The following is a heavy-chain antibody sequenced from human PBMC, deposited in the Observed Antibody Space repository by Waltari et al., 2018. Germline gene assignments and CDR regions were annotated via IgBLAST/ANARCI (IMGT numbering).Heavy chain of an antibody. V-gene: IGHV1-69*01. CDR3: ARASGGDIVVVPAAPLGLDV. J-gene: IGHJ6*02. CDR2: IIPIFGTA. Sequence: QVQLVQSGAEVKKPGSSVKVSCKASGGTFSSYAISWVRQAPGQGLEWMGGIIPIFGTANYAQKFQGRVTSTAEESTSTAYMELSSLRSEDTAMYYCARASGGDIVVVPAAPLGLDVWGQGTTVTVSS. D-gene: IGHD2-2*01. CDR1: GGTFSSYA.